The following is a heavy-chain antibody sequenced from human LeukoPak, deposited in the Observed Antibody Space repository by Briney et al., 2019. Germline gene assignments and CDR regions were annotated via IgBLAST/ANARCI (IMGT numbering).Heavy chain of an antibody. CDR1: GGSITYYY. Sequence: SETLSLTCAVSGGSITYYYWNWIRQPPGKGLEWIGYIHNSGSTSYNSPLKSRVTISADMSKNQVSLKLTSVTAADTAVYYCASCIVGANWFDPWGQGILVTVSS. J-gene: IGHJ5*02. V-gene: IGHV4-59*01. D-gene: IGHD1-26*01. CDR2: IHNSGST. CDR3: ASCIVGANWFDP.